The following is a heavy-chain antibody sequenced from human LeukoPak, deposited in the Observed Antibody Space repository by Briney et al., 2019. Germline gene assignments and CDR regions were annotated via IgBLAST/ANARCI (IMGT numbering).Heavy chain of an antibody. Sequence: GASVRVSCKASGGTFSSYAISWVRQAPGQGLEWMGGIIPIFGTANYAQKFQGRVTITADKSTSTAYMELSSLRSEDTAVYYCARAALGYCSGGSCSPDYWGQGTLVTVSS. CDR1: GGTFSSYA. D-gene: IGHD2-15*01. CDR3: ARAALGYCSGGSCSPDY. CDR2: IIPIFGTA. J-gene: IGHJ4*02. V-gene: IGHV1-69*06.